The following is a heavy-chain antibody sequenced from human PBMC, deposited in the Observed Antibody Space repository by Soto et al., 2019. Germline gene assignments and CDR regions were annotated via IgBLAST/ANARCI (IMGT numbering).Heavy chain of an antibody. CDR1: GFSVKHKY. Sequence: VQLVASGGGLNHPGGSLTLSCAASGFSVKHKYMSWVRQAPGRGLEWVSVTYSSGFAYYADSVKGRCTLSTDTSENTVSLQMHSLGVEDTAVYYCSRVGDGDTYFDHWGQGTLVSVSS. CDR3: SRVGDGDTYFDH. CDR2: TYSSGFA. J-gene: IGHJ4*02. D-gene: IGHD4-17*01. V-gene: IGHV3-53*01.